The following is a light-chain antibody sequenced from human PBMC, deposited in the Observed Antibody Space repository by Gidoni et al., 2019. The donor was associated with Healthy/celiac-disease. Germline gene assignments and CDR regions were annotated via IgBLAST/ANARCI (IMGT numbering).Light chain of an antibody. CDR3: QPSYSTPRT. J-gene: IGKJ4*01. CDR1: QSISSY. CDR2: AAS. V-gene: IGKV1-39*01. Sequence: DIQMPQSPSSLSASVGDRVTITCRASQSISSYLNWYQQKPGKAPKLLSYAASSLQSGVPSRFSGSGSGTDFTLTISSLQPEDFATYYCQPSYSTPRTFGGXTKVEIK.